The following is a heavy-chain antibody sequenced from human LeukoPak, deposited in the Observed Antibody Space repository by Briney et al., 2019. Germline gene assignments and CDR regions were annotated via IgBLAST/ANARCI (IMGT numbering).Heavy chain of an antibody. V-gene: IGHV4-39*07. CDR1: GPSIISSDYY. D-gene: IGHD5-18*01. Sequence: TETLSLTCTVSGPSIISSDYYWGWIRQSPGKGLEWIGSIYYTGSTYYNPSLKSRVTISLDTSKNQFSLKVSSVTAADTAVYYGASTRFVNWIHVGYMDVWGKGTTVTVSS. CDR2: IYYTGST. J-gene: IGHJ6*03. CDR3: ASTRFVNWIHVGYMDV.